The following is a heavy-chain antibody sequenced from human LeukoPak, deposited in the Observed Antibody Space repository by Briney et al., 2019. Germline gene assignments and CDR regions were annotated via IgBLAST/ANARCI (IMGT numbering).Heavy chain of an antibody. CDR1: GYTFTSYS. D-gene: IGHD5-24*01. CDR2: IYACNCDT. V-gene: IGHV1-18*01. CDR3: GRVDMDTTKAY. J-gene: IGHJ4*02. Sequence: ASVRVSCKASGYTFTSYSIGWVRQTPGKGLEWLGCIYACNCDTKYAPRLQDRVTMSTDKSTTTAYWELRSLRSDDTAVYYCGRVDMDTTKAYWGQGTLVTVSS.